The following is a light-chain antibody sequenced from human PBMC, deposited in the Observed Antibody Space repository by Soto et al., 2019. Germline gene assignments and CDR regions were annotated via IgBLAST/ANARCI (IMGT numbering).Light chain of an antibody. CDR3: QQSYSTGYT. Sequence: DIPMTQSTSSLSASVGDRVTITCRASRTIIGYLNWYQLKPGKAPKLLIYAASSLHSGVPSRFSGSGSGTDFTLTISGLLREDFATYYCQQSYSTGYTFGQGTKVEIK. CDR2: AAS. V-gene: IGKV1-39*01. J-gene: IGKJ2*01. CDR1: RTIIGY.